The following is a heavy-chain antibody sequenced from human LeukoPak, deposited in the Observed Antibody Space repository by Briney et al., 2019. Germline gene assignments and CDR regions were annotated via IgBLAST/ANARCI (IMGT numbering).Heavy chain of an antibody. CDR2: IIPIFGTA. Sequence: ASVKVSCKASGGTFSSYAISWVRQAPGQGLEWMGRIIPIFGTANYAQKSQGRVTITTDESTSTAYMELSSLRSEDTAVYYCARDSGLGWFGELTFDYWGQGTLVTVSS. V-gene: IGHV1-69*05. J-gene: IGHJ4*02. CDR1: GGTFSSYA. CDR3: ARDSGLGWFGELTFDY. D-gene: IGHD3-10*01.